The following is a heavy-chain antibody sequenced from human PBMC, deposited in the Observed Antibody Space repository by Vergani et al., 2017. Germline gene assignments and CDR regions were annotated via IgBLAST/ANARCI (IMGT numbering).Heavy chain of an antibody. J-gene: IGHJ5*02. CDR3: ARDGSDCSSTSCYTGGVYNWFDP. CDR2: INPNSGGT. CDR1: GYIFSGYY. V-gene: IGHV1-2*02. Sequence: QVQLVQSGAEVKKPGASVKVSCKASGYIFSGYYIHWVRQAPGQGLEWMAWINPNSGGTNYAQKFQGRVTMTRDTSISTAYMELSRLRSDDTAVYYCARDGSDCSSTSCYTGGVYNWFDPWGQGTLVTVSS. D-gene: IGHD2-2*02.